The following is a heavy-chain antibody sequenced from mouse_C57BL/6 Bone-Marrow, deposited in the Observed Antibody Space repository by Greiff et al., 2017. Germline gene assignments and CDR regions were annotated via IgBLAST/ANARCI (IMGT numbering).Heavy chain of an antibody. Sequence: DVQLQESGGGLVQPGGSLSLSCAASGFTFTDYYMSWVRQPPGKALEWLGFIRNKANGYTTEYSASVKGRFTISRDNSQSILYLQMNALRAEDSATYYCARKEYYAMDYWGQGTSVTVSS. J-gene: IGHJ4*01. V-gene: IGHV7-3*01. CDR2: IRNKANGYTT. CDR1: GFTFTDYY. CDR3: ARKEYYAMDY.